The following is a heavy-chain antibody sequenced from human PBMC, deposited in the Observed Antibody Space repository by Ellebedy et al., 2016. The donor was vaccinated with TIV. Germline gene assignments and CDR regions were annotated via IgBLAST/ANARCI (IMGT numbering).Heavy chain of an antibody. CDR3: ARDYLGYGDP. J-gene: IGHJ5*02. Sequence: GESLKISCAASGFIFSSYSMNWVRQAPGKGPEWVSHIGISGTIYYADSVKGRFTISRDNAKNSLYLQMNSLRDEDTAVYYCARDYLGYGDPWGQGTLVTVSS. CDR2: IGISGTI. D-gene: IGHD3-16*01. CDR1: GFIFSSYS. V-gene: IGHV3-48*02.